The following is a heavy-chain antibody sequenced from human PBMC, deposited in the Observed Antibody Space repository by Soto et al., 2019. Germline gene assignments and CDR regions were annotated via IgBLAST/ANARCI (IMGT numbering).Heavy chain of an antibody. CDR3: ATLRGIAVARYFDL. CDR2: ISGSGGST. D-gene: IGHD6-19*01. CDR1: GFTFSSYA. Sequence: GGSLRLSCAASGFTFSSYAMSWVRQAPGKGLEWVSAISGSGGSTYYADSVKGRFTISRDNSKNTLYLQMNSLRAEDTAVYYCATLRGIAVARYFDLWGRGTLVTVSS. V-gene: IGHV3-23*01. J-gene: IGHJ2*01.